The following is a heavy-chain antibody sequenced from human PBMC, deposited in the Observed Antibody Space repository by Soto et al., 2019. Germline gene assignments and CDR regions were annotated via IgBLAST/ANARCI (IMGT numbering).Heavy chain of an antibody. D-gene: IGHD1-20*01. CDR2: ISYSGTT. J-gene: IGHJ4*02. V-gene: IGHV4-59*02. Sequence: PSETLSLTCTVSGVPVSTYFWNWIRQSPGKGLEWIGFISYSGTTEYSPSLESRVTISADTLKNPVSLGLTSVTLGDWAVYYFPRGISPLSNHLDYWGQGTLVTVSS. CDR1: GVPVSTYF. CDR3: PRGISPLSNHLDY.